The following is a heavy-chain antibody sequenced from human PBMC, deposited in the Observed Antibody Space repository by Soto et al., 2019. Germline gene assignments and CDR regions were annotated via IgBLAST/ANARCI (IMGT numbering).Heavy chain of an antibody. V-gene: IGHV3-9*01. CDR1: GFTFDDYS. J-gene: IGHJ4*02. CDR3: AKDYCYGSYYVFAYFDY. D-gene: IGHD3-10*01. Sequence: EVQLVESGGGLVQPGRSLRLSCAASGFTFDDYSMHWVRQAPGKGLEWVSGISWNSGSIGYADSVKGRFTISRDNAKNSLYLQMNSLRAEDTALYYCAKDYCYGSYYVFAYFDYWGQGTLVTVSS. CDR2: ISWNSGSI.